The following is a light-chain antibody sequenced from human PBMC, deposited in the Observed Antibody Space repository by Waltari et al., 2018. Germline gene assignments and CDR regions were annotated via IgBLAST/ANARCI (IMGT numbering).Light chain of an antibody. J-gene: IGKJ3*01. CDR3: QQSDSYPFT. Sequence: AIQLTQSPSSLSASVGDRVTITCRASQGITTSLVWYQQKPGKAPKLLIYAASILQSGVPSRFSGSGSGTDFTLSISGLRSDDFAIYYCQQSDSYPFTFGPGTRVD. V-gene: IGKV1-13*02. CDR1: QGITTS. CDR2: AAS.